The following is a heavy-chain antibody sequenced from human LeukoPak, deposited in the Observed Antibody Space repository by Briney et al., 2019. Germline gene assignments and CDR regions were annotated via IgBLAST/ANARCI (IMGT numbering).Heavy chain of an antibody. CDR2: IYYSGST. J-gene: IGHJ4*02. CDR1: GGSISSYY. Sequence: SETLSLTCTVSGGSISSYYWSWIRQPPGKGLEWIGHIYYSGSTNYNPSLKSRVTISVDTSKNQFSLKLSSVTAADTAVYYCARHGPKATVTSFDYWGQGTLVTVSS. D-gene: IGHD4-17*01. V-gene: IGHV4-59*08. CDR3: ARHGPKATVTSFDY.